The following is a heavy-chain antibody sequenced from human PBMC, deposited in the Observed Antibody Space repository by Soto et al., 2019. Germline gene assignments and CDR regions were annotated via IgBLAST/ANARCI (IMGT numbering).Heavy chain of an antibody. CDR3: ARDKATNIVLMVYNYYYYGMDV. J-gene: IGHJ6*02. D-gene: IGHD2-8*01. Sequence: GASVKVSCKASGYTFSSYAIHWVRQAPGQRLEWMGWINGGDGNTDYSQKFQGRVTITRDTSASTAYMELSSLRSEDTAVYYCARDKATNIVLMVYNYYYYGMDVWGQGTTVTVSS. CDR1: GYTFSSYA. CDR2: INGGDGNT. V-gene: IGHV1-3*01.